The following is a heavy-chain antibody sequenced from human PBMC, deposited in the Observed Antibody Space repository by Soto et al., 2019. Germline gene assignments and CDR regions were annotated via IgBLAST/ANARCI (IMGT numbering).Heavy chain of an antibody. CDR1: GGSISGHY. D-gene: IGHD6-19*01. J-gene: IGHJ4*02. CDR2: IFYSGST. V-gene: IGHV4-59*11. CDR3: AKVGSSGWSPDY. Sequence: SETLSLTCSVSGGSISGHYWTWIRQSPGKGLEWIGYIFYSGSTNYNPSLKSRVTISVDTSKNQFSLKMSSVTAADTAVYYCAKVGSSGWSPDYWGRAILVTVSS.